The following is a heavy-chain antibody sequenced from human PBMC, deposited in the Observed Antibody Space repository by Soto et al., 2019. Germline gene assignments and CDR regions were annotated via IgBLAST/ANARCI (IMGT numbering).Heavy chain of an antibody. CDR1: GYTFTSYA. CDR3: VRDLSWFYSSGSWHLNEGNYCLDV. J-gene: IGHJ6*01. CDR2: ISSYNGKT. D-gene: IGHD6-25*01. V-gene: IGHV1-18*01. Sequence: ASVKVSCKASGYTFTSYAFSWVRQAPGQGLEWMGWISSYNGKTVYAQSFQGRVTMTTDTSTSTAYMELRSLRSDDTAVYYCVRDLSWFYSSGSWHLNEGNYCLDVW.